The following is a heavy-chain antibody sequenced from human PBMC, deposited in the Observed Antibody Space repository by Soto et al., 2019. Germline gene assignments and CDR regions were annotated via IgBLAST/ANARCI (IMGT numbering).Heavy chain of an antibody. D-gene: IGHD3-22*01. J-gene: IGHJ3*02. Sequence: SETVPLTFAVSGSFISGSSCWSWFRQPPGKGLEGIGEIYHSGSTNYNPSLKSRVTISVDTSKNQFSLKLSSVTAADTAVYYCARHGLGYYYDSSGSRAHAFDIWGQGTMVTVSS. V-gene: IGHV4-4*02. CDR1: GSFISGSSC. CDR3: ARHGLGYYYDSSGSRAHAFDI. CDR2: IYHSGST.